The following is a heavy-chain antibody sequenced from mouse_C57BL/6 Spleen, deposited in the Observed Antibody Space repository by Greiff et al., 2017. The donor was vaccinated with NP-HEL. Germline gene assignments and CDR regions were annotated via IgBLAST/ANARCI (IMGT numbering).Heavy chain of an antibody. V-gene: IGHV1-26*01. CDR3: ARSGFITTVVATYYFDY. J-gene: IGHJ2*01. CDR1: GYTFTDYY. CDR2: INPNNGGT. D-gene: IGHD1-1*01. Sequence: EVQLQQSGPELVKPGASVKISCKASGYTFTDYYMNWVKQSHGKSLEWFGDINPNNGGTSYNQKFKGKATLTVDKSSSTAYMELRSLTSEDSAVYYCARSGFITTVVATYYFDYWGQGTTLTVSS.